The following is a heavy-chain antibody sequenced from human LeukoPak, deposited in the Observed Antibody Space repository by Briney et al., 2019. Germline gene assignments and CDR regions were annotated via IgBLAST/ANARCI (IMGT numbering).Heavy chain of an antibody. CDR2: ISYDGSNK. D-gene: IGHD3-10*01. V-gene: IGHV3-30*04. J-gene: IGHJ4*02. Sequence: GGSLRLSCAVSGFTFSSYAMSWVRQAPGKGLEWVAVISYDGSNKYYADSVKGRFTISRDNSKNTLSLQMNSLRADDTAVYYCARDFGSGSYYAFFDYWGQGTLVTVSS. CDR3: ARDFGSGSYYAFFDY. CDR1: GFTFSSYA.